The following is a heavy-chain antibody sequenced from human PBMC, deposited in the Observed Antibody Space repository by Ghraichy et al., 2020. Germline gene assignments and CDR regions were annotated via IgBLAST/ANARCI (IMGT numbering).Heavy chain of an antibody. CDR1: GFNFTNYA. Sequence: GGSLRLSCAASGFNFTNYAMNWVRQAPGKLLEWVSSIRTSSSYIYYADSVKGRFTISRDNAKNSLYLQMNSLRAEDTAVYYCARDWHYYYYYGMDVWGQGTTVTVSS. V-gene: IGHV3-21*01. J-gene: IGHJ6*02. CDR3: ARDWHYYYYYGMDV. CDR2: IRTSSSYI.